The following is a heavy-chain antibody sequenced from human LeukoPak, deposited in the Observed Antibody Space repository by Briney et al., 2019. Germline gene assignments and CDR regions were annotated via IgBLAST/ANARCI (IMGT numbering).Heavy chain of an antibody. CDR3: AKVGWELSYYFDY. Sequence: PGGSLRLSCAASGFTFSSYSMNWVRQAPGKGLEWVSSISSSSSYIYYADSVKGRFTISRDNAKNSLYLQMNSLRAEDTAVYYCAKVGWELSYYFDYWGQGTLVTVSS. CDR1: GFTFSSYS. V-gene: IGHV3-21*01. D-gene: IGHD1-26*01. CDR2: ISSSSSYI. J-gene: IGHJ4*02.